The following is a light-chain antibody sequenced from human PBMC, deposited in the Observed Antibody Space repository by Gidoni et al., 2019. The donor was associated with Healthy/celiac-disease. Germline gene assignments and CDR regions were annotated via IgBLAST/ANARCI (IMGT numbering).Light chain of an antibody. V-gene: IGLV1-47*01. CDR3: AAWDDSLSGHVV. J-gene: IGLJ2*01. CDR1: SSNIGSNY. Sequence: QSVLTQPPPASATPGQRVPISFSGSSSNIGSNYVYWYQQLPGTAPKLLISRHNQRPSGVPDRFSGSKSGTSASLAISGLRSEDESDYYCAAWDDSLSGHVVFGGGTKLTVL. CDR2: RHN.